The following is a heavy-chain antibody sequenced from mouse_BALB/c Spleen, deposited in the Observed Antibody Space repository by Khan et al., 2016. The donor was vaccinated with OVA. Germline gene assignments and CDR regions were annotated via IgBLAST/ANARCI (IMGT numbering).Heavy chain of an antibody. D-gene: IGHD2-10*01. CDR3: TRPSYYGNPWFTY. Sequence: EVMLVESGGGLVKPGGSLKLSCEVSGFAFNSYDMSWVRQTPEKRLEWVATISSTGTYTYYPDSVKGRFTISRDTARKTLYLQMSSLRSEDTALYYGTRPSYYGNPWFTYWGQGTLVTVSA. V-gene: IGHV5-9*02. CDR1: GFAFNSYD. J-gene: IGHJ3*01. CDR2: ISSTGTYT.